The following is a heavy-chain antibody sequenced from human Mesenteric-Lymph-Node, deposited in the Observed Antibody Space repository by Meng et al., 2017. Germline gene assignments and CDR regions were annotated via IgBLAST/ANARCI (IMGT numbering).Heavy chain of an antibody. J-gene: IGHJ4*02. V-gene: IGHV3-21*04. Sequence: GESLKISCAASGFTFSSYIMHWVRQAPGKGLEWVSSISSSSSYIYYVDSVKGRFTISRDNATNSLYLQMNSLRAEDTAVYYCAKPRAGWDIVADYWGQGTLVTVSS. CDR3: AKPRAGWDIVADY. CDR2: ISSSSSYI. CDR1: GFTFSSYI. D-gene: IGHD5-12*01.